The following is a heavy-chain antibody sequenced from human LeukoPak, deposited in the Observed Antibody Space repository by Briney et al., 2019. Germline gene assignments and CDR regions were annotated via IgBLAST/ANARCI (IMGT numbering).Heavy chain of an antibody. CDR1: GFTFSSYA. CDR3: AKDLNYDILTGYSRNYGMDV. J-gene: IGHJ6*02. D-gene: IGHD3-9*01. CDR2: ISGSGGST. V-gene: IGHV3-23*01. Sequence: GGSLRLSCAASGFTFSSYAMSWVRQAPGKGLEWVSAISGSGGSTYYADSVKGRFTISRDNSKNTLYLQMNSLRAEDTAVYYCAKDLNYDILTGYSRNYGMDVWGQGTTVTVSS.